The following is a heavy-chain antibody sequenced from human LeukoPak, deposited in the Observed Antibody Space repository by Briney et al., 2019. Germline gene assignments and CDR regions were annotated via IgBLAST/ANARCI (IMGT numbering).Heavy chain of an antibody. J-gene: IGHJ4*02. CDR3: ARGALRYGDPSFDY. V-gene: IGHV1-18*01. D-gene: IGHD4-17*01. Sequence: ASVKVSCKAFGYTFISYAITWVRQAPGQGLEWMGWISVYNGNANYAQKVQGRVTMTTDTSTSTAYMELRSLRSDDTAVYYCARGALRYGDPSFDYWGQGTLVTVSS. CDR1: GYTFISYA. CDR2: ISVYNGNA.